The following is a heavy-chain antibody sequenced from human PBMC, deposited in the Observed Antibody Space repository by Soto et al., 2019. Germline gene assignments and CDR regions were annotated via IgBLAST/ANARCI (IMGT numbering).Heavy chain of an antibody. Sequence: GSLRLSCAASGFTFSSYAMSWVRQAPGKGLEWVSAISGSGGSTYYADSVKGRFTISRDNSKNTLYLQMSSLRAEDTAVYYCATLWGRIWLQPQTHHSGYDLALGSYSDYWGQGTLVTVSS. V-gene: IGHV3-23*01. J-gene: IGHJ4*02. CDR2: ISGSGGST. D-gene: IGHD5-12*01. CDR3: ATLWGRIWLQPQTHHSGYDLALGSYSDY. CDR1: GFTFSSYA.